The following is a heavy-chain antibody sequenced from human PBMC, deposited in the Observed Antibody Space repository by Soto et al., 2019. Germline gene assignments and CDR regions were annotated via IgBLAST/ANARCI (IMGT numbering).Heavy chain of an antibody. D-gene: IGHD3-22*01. CDR3: AMITMIHSFDP. V-gene: IGHV1-69*01. J-gene: IGHJ5*02. Sequence: QVQLVQSGAEVKKPGSSVKVSCKASGGTFRSNGISWVRQAPGQGLEWLGGIIPIVHTASYAQTFWGRVTITADESTTTAYMELSSLRSEDTAVYYCAMITMIHSFDPWGQGTLVTVSS. CDR2: IIPIVHTA. CDR1: GGTFRSNG.